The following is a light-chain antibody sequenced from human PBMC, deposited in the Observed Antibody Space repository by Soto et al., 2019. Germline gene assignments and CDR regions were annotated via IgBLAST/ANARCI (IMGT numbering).Light chain of an antibody. CDR1: QSVSSN. V-gene: IGKV3-15*01. J-gene: IGKJ3*01. CDR2: GAS. CDR3: QQYNKWPPFT. Sequence: EIVMTQSPATLSVSPGERATLSCRASQSVSSNLAWYQQKPGQAPRLLIYGASTRATGIPARFSGSGSGTEFTLTISSLQSEDFAVYYCQQYNKWPPFTFGPGTKVDN.